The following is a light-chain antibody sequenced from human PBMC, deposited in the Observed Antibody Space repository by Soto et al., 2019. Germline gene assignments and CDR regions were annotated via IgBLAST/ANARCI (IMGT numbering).Light chain of an antibody. CDR3: SSYTSSSTLYVV. J-gene: IGLJ2*01. Sequence: QSALTQPASVSGSPGQSITIPCTGTSSDVGGYKYVSWYQQHPGKAPKLMIYDVSDRPSGVSNRFSGSKSGNTASLTSSGLQAEDEADYYCSSYTSSSTLYVVFGGGTKLTVL. V-gene: IGLV2-14*01. CDR1: SSDVGGYKY. CDR2: DVS.